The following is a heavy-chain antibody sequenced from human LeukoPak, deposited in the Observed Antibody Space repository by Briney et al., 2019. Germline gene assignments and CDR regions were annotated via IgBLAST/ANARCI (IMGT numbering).Heavy chain of an antibody. CDR2: IYSSGST. D-gene: IGHD4-17*01. J-gene: IGHJ5*02. CDR3: ARAERPDYGDYDWFDP. V-gene: IGHV4-4*07. CDR1: GGSISDYY. Sequence: SETLSLTCTVSGGSISDYYWSWIRQPAGKGLEWIGRIYSSGSTNYNPSLKSRVTMSVDTSKNQFSLKPSSVTAADTAVYYCARAERPDYGDYDWFDPWGQGTLVTVSS.